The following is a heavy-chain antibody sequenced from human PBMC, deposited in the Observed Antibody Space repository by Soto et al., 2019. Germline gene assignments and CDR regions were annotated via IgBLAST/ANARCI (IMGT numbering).Heavy chain of an antibody. CDR3: ARDEGAYRDYYDSSGYYYGMDV. CDR2: IIPIFGTA. CDR1: GGTFSSYA. Sequence: SVKVSCKASGGTFSSYAISWVRQAPGQGLEWMGGIIPIFGTANYAQKFQGRVTITADESTSTAYMELSSLRSEDTAVYYCARDEGAYRDYYDSSGYYYGMDVWGQGTTVTV. V-gene: IGHV1-69*13. D-gene: IGHD3-22*01. J-gene: IGHJ6*02.